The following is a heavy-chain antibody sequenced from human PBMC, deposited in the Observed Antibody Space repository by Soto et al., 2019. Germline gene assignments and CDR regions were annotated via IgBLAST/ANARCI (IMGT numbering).Heavy chain of an antibody. CDR1: GYTFTSYG. Sequence: ASVKVSCKASGYTFTSYGISWVRQAPGQGLEWMGWISAYNGNTNYAQKLQGRVTMTTDTSTSTAYMELRSLRSDDTAVYYCARVDYGDYEFIYWFDPWGQGTLVTVSS. CDR3: ARVDYGDYEFIYWFDP. D-gene: IGHD4-17*01. V-gene: IGHV1-18*01. J-gene: IGHJ5*02. CDR2: ISAYNGNT.